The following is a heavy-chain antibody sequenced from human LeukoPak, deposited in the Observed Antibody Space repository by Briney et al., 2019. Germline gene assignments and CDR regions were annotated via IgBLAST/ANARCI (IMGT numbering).Heavy chain of an antibody. CDR1: GGTFSSYA. D-gene: IGHD3-22*01. CDR2: IIPIFGTA. Sequence: GASVKVSCKASGGTFSSYAISWVRQAPGQGLEWMGGIIPIFGTANYAQKFRGRVTITTDESTSTAYMELSSLRSEDTAVYYCARGGYYYDSSGYYHFDYWGQGTLVTVSS. V-gene: IGHV1-69*05. J-gene: IGHJ4*02. CDR3: ARGGYYYDSSGYYHFDY.